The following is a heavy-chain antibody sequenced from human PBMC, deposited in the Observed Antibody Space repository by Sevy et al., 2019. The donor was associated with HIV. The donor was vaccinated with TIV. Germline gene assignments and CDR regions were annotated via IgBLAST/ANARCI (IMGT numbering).Heavy chain of an antibody. V-gene: IGHV3-11*01. CDR1: GFSFSSFY. CDR3: ARFPAMSPTNYGMDL. J-gene: IGHJ6*02. D-gene: IGHD2-2*01. CDR2: ICSSGQTT. Sequence: GGSLRLSCAASGFSFSSFYMTWIRQAPGKGLQWVAYICSSGQTTYDAVSVKGRFVVSRDNAKNSLFMHINSLRAEDTGVFFCARFPAMSPTNYGMDLRGQGTTVTVSS.